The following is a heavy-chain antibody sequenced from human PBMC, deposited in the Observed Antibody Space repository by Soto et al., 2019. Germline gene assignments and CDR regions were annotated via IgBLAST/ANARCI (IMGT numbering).Heavy chain of an antibody. J-gene: IGHJ4*02. CDR2: ISAYSGNT. V-gene: IGHV1-18*01. Sequence: QVQLVQSGAELKKPGASVKVSCKASGYILTTYDITWVRQAPGQGLEWVGWISAYSGNTNYARKVQDRVTLTTDTSTSTAYMELRSLRSDDTAVYYCARGAIAVALGYWGQGTLVTVSS. CDR1: GYILTTYD. D-gene: IGHD6-19*01. CDR3: ARGAIAVALGY.